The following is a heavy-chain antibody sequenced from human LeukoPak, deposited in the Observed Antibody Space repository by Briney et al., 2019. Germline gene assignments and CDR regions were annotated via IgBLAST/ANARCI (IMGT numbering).Heavy chain of an antibody. CDR1: GFTFSSYA. CDR2: ISGSGGST. J-gene: IGHJ6*03. CDR3: ARERARSWSTFMDV. V-gene: IGHV3-23*01. Sequence: GGSLRLSCAASGFTFSSYAMSWVRQAPGKGLEWVSAISGSGGSTYYADSVKGRFTISRDNSKNTLYLQMNSLRAEDTAVYYCARERARSWSTFMDVWGKGTTVTVSS. D-gene: IGHD6-13*01.